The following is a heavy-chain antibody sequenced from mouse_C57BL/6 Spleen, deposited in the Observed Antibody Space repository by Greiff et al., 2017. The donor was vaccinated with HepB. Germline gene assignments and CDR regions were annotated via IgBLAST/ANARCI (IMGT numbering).Heavy chain of an antibody. J-gene: IGHJ3*01. D-gene: IGHD1-1*01. Sequence: QVQLKQPGAELVKPGASVKMSCKASGYTFTSYWITWVKQRPGQGLEWIGDIYPGSGSTNYNEKFKSKATLTVDTSSSTAYMQLSSLTSEDSAVYYCAREGYYGSSSFAYWGQGTLVTVSA. V-gene: IGHV1-55*01. CDR1: GYTFTSYW. CDR2: IYPGSGST. CDR3: AREGYYGSSSFAY.